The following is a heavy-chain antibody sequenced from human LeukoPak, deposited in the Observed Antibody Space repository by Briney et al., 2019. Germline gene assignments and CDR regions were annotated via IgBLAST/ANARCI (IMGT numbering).Heavy chain of an antibody. CDR1: GFTFSDYY. CDR2: ISSSGSTI. Sequence: GGSLRLSCAASGFTFSDYYMSWIRQAPGKGLEWVSYISSSGSTIYYADSVKGRFTISRDNAKNSLYLQVNSLRAEDTAVYYCAREPRGSSLTDAFDIWGQGTMVTVSS. CDR3: AREPRGSSLTDAFDI. D-gene: IGHD1-26*01. J-gene: IGHJ3*02. V-gene: IGHV3-11*04.